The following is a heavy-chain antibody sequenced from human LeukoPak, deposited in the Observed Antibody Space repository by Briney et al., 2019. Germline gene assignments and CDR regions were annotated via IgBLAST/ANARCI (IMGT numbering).Heavy chain of an antibody. Sequence: SETLSLTCTVSGGSISSYYWSWIRQPPGKGLEWIGYIYYSGSTNYNPSLKSRVTISVDTSKNQFSLKLSSVTAADTAAYYCARAYYYGLGNLWFDPWGQGTLVTVSS. CDR3: ARAYYYGLGNLWFDP. CDR2: IYYSGST. V-gene: IGHV4-59*08. CDR1: GGSISSYY. D-gene: IGHD3-10*01. J-gene: IGHJ5*02.